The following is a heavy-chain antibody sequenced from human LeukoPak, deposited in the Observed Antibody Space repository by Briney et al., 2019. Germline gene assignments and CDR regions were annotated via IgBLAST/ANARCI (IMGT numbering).Heavy chain of an antibody. D-gene: IGHD6-13*01. V-gene: IGHV3-48*03. CDR1: GFPFSSYE. CDR2: ISSSGSTI. Sequence: GGSLRLSCAASGFPFSSYEMNWVRQAPGKGLEWVSYISSSGSTIYYADSVKGRFTISRDNAKNSLYLQMNSLRAEDTAVYYCARDSSGWYHWFDPWGQGTLVTVSS. J-gene: IGHJ5*02. CDR3: ARDSSGWYHWFDP.